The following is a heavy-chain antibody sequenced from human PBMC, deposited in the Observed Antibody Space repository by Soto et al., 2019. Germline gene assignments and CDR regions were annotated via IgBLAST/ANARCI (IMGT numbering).Heavy chain of an antibody. Sequence: ASVKVSCKASGYTFTSYGISWVRQAPGQGLEWMGWISAYNGNTNYAQKLQGRVTMTTDTSTSTAYMELRSLRSDDTAVYYCARDSLIVLVTDAIRPDSYYYGMDVWGQGTTVTVSS. CDR1: GYTFTSYG. V-gene: IGHV1-18*04. J-gene: IGHJ6*02. CDR2: ISAYNGNT. CDR3: ARDSLIVLVTDAIRPDSYYYGMDV. D-gene: IGHD2-2*01.